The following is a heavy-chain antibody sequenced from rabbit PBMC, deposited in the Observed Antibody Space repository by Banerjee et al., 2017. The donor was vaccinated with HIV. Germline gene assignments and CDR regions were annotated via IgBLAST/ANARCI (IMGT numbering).Heavy chain of an antibody. V-gene: IGHV1S45*01. CDR3: ARDLAGVIGWNFGL. J-gene: IGHJ6*01. D-gene: IGHD4-1*01. Sequence: QEQLEESGGDLVKPEGSLTLTCTASGFSFSSGCWICWVRQAPGKGLEWIACIYTGSGGSTDYASWAKGRFTISKTSSTTVTLQMTSLTAADTATYFCARDLAGVIGWNFGLWGPGTLVTVS. CDR1: GFSFSSGCW. CDR2: IYTGSGGST.